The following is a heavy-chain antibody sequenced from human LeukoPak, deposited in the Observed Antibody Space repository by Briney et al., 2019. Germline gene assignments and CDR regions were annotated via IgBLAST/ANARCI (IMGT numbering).Heavy chain of an antibody. D-gene: IGHD4-17*01. CDR3: ARGASSTTVTTWYWFDP. J-gene: IGHJ5*02. CDR2: TYYRSKWYN. V-gene: IGHV6-1*01. Sequence: SQTLSLTCAISGDSVSSNSAAWNCIRQSPSRGLEWLGRTYYRSKWYNDYAVSVKSRITINPDTSKNQFSLQLNSVTPEDTAVYYCARGASSTTVTTWYWFDPWGQGTLVTVSS. CDR1: GDSVSSNSAA.